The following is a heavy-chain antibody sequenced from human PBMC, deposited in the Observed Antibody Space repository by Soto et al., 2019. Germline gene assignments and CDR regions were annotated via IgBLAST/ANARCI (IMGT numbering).Heavy chain of an antibody. D-gene: IGHD3-3*02. CDR1: GVSISSRNYN. V-gene: IGHV4-39*01. J-gene: IGHJ6*03. CDR3: ARRAFTAYPYYMDV. Sequence: QLQLQESGPGLVRPSATLSLTCIVSGVSISSRNYNWGWIRQPPGKGLEWIGSIAYSGSTYYNPSLARSLTLPVDTSKNQFSLILSSMTAADTAVYYCARRAFTAYPYYMDVWGKGTTVTVSS. CDR2: IAYSGST.